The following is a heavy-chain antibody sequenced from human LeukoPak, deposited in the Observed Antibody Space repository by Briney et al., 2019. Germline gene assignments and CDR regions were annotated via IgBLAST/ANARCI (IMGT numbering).Heavy chain of an antibody. D-gene: IGHD6-19*01. Sequence: ASVKVSCKASGYTFTSYYVHWVRQAPGQGLEWMGIINPSGGSASYAQKFQGRVTMTRDTSTSTVYMELSSLRSEDTAVYYCARDRVAGPLRALYYYYYYMGVWGKGTTVTVSS. J-gene: IGHJ6*03. CDR2: INPSGGSA. CDR3: ARDRVAGPLRALYYYYYYMGV. CDR1: GYTFTSYY. V-gene: IGHV1-46*01.